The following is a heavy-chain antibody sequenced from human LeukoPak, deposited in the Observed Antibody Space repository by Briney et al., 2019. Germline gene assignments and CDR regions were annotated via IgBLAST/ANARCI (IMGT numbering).Heavy chain of an antibody. Sequence: PSETLSLTCTVSGGSISSGDYYWSWIRQPPGKGLEWIGYIYYSGSTYYNPSLKSRVTISVDTSKNQSSLKLSSVTAADTAVYYCARVPQAPDSNGYYAFDYWGQGTLVTVSS. V-gene: IGHV4-30-4*01. CDR2: IYYSGST. CDR3: ARVPQAPDSNGYYAFDY. J-gene: IGHJ4*02. D-gene: IGHD3-22*01. CDR1: GGSISSGDYY.